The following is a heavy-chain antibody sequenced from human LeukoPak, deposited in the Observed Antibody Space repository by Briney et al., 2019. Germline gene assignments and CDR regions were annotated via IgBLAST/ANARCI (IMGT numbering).Heavy chain of an antibody. CDR1: GYTFTSYG. V-gene: IGHV1-18*01. Sequence: ASVKVSCKASGYTFTSYGISWVRPAPGQGLAWMGWISAYNGNTNYAQKLQGRVTMTTDTSTSTAYMGLRSLRSGDTAVYYCARDTAAGLLTYWGQGSLVTVSS. J-gene: IGHJ4*02. CDR3: ARDTAAGLLTY. CDR2: ISAYNGNT. D-gene: IGHD2-15*01.